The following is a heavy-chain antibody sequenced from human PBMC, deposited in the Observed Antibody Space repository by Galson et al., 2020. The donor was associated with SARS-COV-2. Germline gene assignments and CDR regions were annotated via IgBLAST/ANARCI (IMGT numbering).Heavy chain of an antibody. Sequence: GGSLRLSCAASGFTFSDYGVHWVRQAPGKGLEWVAFIRYDGHTKYYVDSVKGRFSISRANSNNTLYLQMNSLRAEDTAVYYCAKDQFFRGDGYHFGAWTFGYWGQGILVAVSS. J-gene: IGHJ4*02. CDR1: GFTFSDYG. V-gene: IGHV3-30*02. CDR2: IRYDGHTK. CDR3: AKDQFFRGDGYHFGAWTFGY. D-gene: IGHD5-12*01.